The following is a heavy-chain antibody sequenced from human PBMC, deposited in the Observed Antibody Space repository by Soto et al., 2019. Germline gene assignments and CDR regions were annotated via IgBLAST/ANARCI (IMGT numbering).Heavy chain of an antibody. J-gene: IGHJ4*02. D-gene: IGHD3-22*01. CDR3: ARVGYYYDDCENLTYYFDY. CDR2: IYYSGST. V-gene: IGHV4-31*03. Sequence: QVQLQESGPGLVKPSQTLSLTCTVSGGSISSGGYYWSWIRQHPGKGLEWIGYIYYSGSTYYNPSHNRRVTIAVDTSKNQSSPKQSSVTAADTAVYYCARVGYYYDDCENLTYYFDYWGQGTLVTVSS. CDR1: GGSISSGGYY.